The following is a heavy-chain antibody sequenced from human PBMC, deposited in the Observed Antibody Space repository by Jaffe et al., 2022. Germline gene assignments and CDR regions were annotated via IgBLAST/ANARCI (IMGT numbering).Heavy chain of an antibody. CDR1: GYSFTSYW. CDR3: ARLVKEDIMITFGGVIGPIDY. V-gene: IGHV5-51*03. J-gene: IGHJ4*02. Sequence: EVQLVQSGAEVKKPGESLKISCKGSGYSFTSYWIGWVRQMPGKGLEWMGIIYPGDSDTRYSPSFQGQVTISADKSISTAYLQWSSLKASDTAMYYCARLVKEDIMITFGGVIGPIDYWGQGTLVTVSS. D-gene: IGHD3-16*02. CDR2: IYPGDSDT.